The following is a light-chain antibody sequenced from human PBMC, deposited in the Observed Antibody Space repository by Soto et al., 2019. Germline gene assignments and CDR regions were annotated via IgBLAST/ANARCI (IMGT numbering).Light chain of an antibody. CDR3: QQLNTYLIT. CDR2: STS. V-gene: IGKV1-9*01. J-gene: IGKJ5*01. Sequence: DIQLTQSTSFLSASVGDGVTITCRASQGISGYLAWYQQKPGKVPKLLIYSTSTLQSGVPSRFSGSASGTEFTLSISGLQPEDFATYYCQQLNTYLITFGQGTRLEIK. CDR1: QGISGY.